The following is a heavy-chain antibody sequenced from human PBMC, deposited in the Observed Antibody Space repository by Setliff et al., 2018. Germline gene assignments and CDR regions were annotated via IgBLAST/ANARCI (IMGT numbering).Heavy chain of an antibody. D-gene: IGHD3-10*01. J-gene: IGHJ5*02. V-gene: IGHV4-4*08. Sequence: SETLSLTCTVSGGSISRYHWSWIRQSPGKGLEWIGYIDTSGSTNYNPSLKSRVTISVDTSKNHFSLTLSSVTAADTAVYFCARVLVLGYNWFDPWGQGTLVTVSS. CDR1: GGSISRYH. CDR3: ARVLVLGYNWFDP. CDR2: IDTSGST.